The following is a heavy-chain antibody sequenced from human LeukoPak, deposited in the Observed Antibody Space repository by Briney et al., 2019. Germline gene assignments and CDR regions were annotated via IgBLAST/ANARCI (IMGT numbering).Heavy chain of an antibody. D-gene: IGHD3-22*01. V-gene: IGHV1-58*01. CDR3: AADPSYSSGYRYYFDY. Sequence: ASVKVSCKTSGFTCISSAVQWVRQARGQRLEWIGWIVVGSGNTNYAQKFQERVTITRDMSTSTAYMELSSLRSEDTAVYYCAADPSYSSGYRYYFDYWGQGTLVTVSS. CDR1: GFTCISSA. CDR2: IVVGSGNT. J-gene: IGHJ4*02.